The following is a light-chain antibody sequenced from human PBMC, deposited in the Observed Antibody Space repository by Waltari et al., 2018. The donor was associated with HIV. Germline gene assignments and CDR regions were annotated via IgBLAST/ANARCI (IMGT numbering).Light chain of an antibody. CDR1: QSVGSY. V-gene: IGKV3-11*01. CDR3: QQRSTWPPVT. CDR2: DTS. Sequence: EVVLTQSPATLSLSPGERATLSCTASQSVGSYLAWYQQKTGQPPRLLIYDTSNRAAGIPARFSGGGSATDFTLPSSSVEPEDSAVYYCQQRSTWPPVTFGGGTRVEIK. J-gene: IGKJ4*01.